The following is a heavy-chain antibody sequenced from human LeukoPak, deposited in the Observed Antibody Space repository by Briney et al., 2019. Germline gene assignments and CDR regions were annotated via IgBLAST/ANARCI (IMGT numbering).Heavy chain of an antibody. D-gene: IGHD3-22*01. V-gene: IGHV3-23*01. CDR2: ISGSGST. CDR1: GFTFISYA. Sequence: PGGSLGLSCAASGFTFISYAMSWVRQAPGKGLEWVSAISGSGSTYYADSVKGRFTISRDNSKNTLYLQMNSLRAEDTAVYYCAKSHYYDSSGYVDYWGQGTLVTVSS. CDR3: AKSHYYDSSGYVDY. J-gene: IGHJ4*02.